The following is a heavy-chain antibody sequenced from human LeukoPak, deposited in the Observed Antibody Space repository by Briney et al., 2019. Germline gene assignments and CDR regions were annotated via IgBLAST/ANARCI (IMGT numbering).Heavy chain of an antibody. D-gene: IGHD2-2*01. V-gene: IGHV1-2*06. CDR3: ARWGCSSTSCYLDY. CDR1: GYTFTDYY. J-gene: IGHJ4*02. Sequence: ASVKVSCKASGYTFTDYYMHWVRQAPGQGLEWMGRINPNSGGTNYAQKFQGRVTMTRDTSISTAYMELSRLRSDDTAAYYCARWGCSSTSCYLDYWGQGTLVTVSS. CDR2: INPNSGGT.